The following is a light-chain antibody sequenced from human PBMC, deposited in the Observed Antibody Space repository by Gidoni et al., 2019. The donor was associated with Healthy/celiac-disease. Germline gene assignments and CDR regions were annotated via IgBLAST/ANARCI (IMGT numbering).Light chain of an antibody. V-gene: IGKV3-11*01. J-gene: IGKJ2*01. Sequence: EIVLTQSPATLSLSPGERATLSCRASQSVSSYLAWSQQKPGQAPRLLIYDASNRATGIPARFSGSGSGTDFTLTISSLEPEDFAVYYCQQRSNWRTFXXXTKLEIK. CDR3: QQRSNWRT. CDR1: QSVSSY. CDR2: DAS.